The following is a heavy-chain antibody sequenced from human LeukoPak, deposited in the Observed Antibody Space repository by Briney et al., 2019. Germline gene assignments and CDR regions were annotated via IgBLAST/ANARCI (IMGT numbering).Heavy chain of an antibody. CDR1: GGSISSSSYY. D-gene: IGHD3-3*01. V-gene: IGHV4-39*07. J-gene: IGHJ4*02. Sequence: PSETLSLTCTVSGGSISSSSYYWGWIRQPPGKGLEWIGSIYYSGSTYYNPSLKSRVTISVDTSKNQFSLKLSSVTAADTAVYYCARLRPFPKNFWSGYYPWGQGTLVTVSS. CDR2: IYYSGST. CDR3: ARLRPFPKNFWSGYYP.